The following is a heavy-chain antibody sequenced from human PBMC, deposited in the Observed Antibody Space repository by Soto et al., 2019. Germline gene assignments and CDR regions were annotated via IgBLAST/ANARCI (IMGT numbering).Heavy chain of an antibody. CDR1: GFTFNTYG. J-gene: IGHJ6*02. Sequence: GGSLRLSCTTSGFTFNTYGMYWVRQAPGKGLEWVAIIWYDGSNKYYGDSVKGRFTISRDNSKNTLYLQMNSLRAEDTALYYCARGDCTGAYCYSWPFNYGEDVWGQGPTVTLS. V-gene: IGHV3-33*08. D-gene: IGHD2-15*01. CDR2: IWYDGSNK. CDR3: ARGDCTGAYCYSWPFNYGEDV.